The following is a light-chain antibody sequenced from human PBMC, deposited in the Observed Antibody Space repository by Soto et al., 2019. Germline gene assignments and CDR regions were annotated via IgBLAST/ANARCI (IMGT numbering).Light chain of an antibody. J-gene: IGLJ2*01. CDR1: CSNIGSNT. Sequence: QSVLTQSPSASGTPGQRVTISCSGSCSNIGSNTVNWYEQLPGTAAKLLIFSNNQPPSGVPDRISGTKSGTSASLAIRGLQSDDEADYYCAAWDDSLNGVVFGGGTKLTVL. CDR3: AAWDDSLNGVV. CDR2: SNN. V-gene: IGLV1-44*01.